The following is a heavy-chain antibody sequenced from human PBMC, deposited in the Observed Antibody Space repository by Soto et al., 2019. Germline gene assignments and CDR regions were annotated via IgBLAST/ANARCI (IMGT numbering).Heavy chain of an antibody. CDR3: ARDACSGTSCHTQDNYYAVGV. CDR1: GYTFTNYA. J-gene: IGHJ6*02. Sequence: ASVKVSCKASGYTFTNYAMHWVRQAPGQRLKWMGWINAGNGNTKYSQKFQGRVTITRDTSASTAYMELSSLRSEDTAVYYCARDACSGTSCHTQDNYYAVGVWGEGTMVTDAS. CDR2: INAGNGNT. V-gene: IGHV1-3*01. D-gene: IGHD2-2*01.